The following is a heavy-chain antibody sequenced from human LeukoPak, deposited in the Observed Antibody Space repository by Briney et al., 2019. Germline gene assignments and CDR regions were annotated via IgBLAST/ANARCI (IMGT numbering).Heavy chain of an antibody. D-gene: IGHD5-24*01. CDR1: GYTFTSYY. Sequence: AASVKVSCKASGYTFTSYYMHWVRQAPGQGLEWMGGIIPIFGTANYAQKFQGRVTITTDESTSTAYMELSSLRSEDTAVYYCARAREMATVNWFDPWGQGTLVTVSS. CDR2: IIPIFGTA. CDR3: ARAREMATVNWFDP. V-gene: IGHV1-69*05. J-gene: IGHJ5*02.